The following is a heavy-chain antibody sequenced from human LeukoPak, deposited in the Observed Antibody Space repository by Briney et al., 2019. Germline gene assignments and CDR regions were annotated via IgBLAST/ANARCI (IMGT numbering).Heavy chain of an antibody. D-gene: IGHD3-10*01. V-gene: IGHV3-7*04. J-gene: IGHJ5*02. CDR3: VRAHHPGGWFDP. Sequence: PGGSLRRSCGASGFTFSSSWTTWVRQAPGNGLEWLASINQDGGEIHYVDSVKGRFTISRDNAKNSLYLQMNSLTAEDTAVHYCVRAHHPGGWFDPWGQGTLVTVSS. CDR1: GFTFSSSW. CDR2: INQDGGEI.